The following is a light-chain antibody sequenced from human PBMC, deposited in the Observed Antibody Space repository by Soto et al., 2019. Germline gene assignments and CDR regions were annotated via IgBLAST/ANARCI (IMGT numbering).Light chain of an antibody. J-gene: IGLJ1*01. CDR1: SSDVGSYNY. Sequence: QSVLTQPASVSWSPGQSITISCTGTSSDVGSYNYVSWYQQHPGKAPKLMIYEVSDRPSGISSRFSGSKSGNTASLTISGLQTEDEADYYCSSYTSSSTLFGTGTKVTAL. CDR2: EVS. V-gene: IGLV2-14*01. CDR3: SSYTSSSTL.